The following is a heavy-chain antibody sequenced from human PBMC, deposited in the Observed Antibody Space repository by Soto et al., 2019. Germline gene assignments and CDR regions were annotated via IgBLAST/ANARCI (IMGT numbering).Heavy chain of an antibody. CDR3: ARKILGSTSRPNYWYFDL. V-gene: IGHV3-23*01. CDR1: GFTFINYA. Sequence: EVHLLESGGGLVQPGGSLRLSCAGSGFTFINYAMNWVRQAPGKGLEWVSSISGGGDAAFFPDSVRGRFTISRDNSPNTVTLQMNSLGVDDTAVYYWARKILGSTSRPNYWYFDLWGRGTLVTVSS. CDR2: ISGGGDAA. J-gene: IGHJ2*01. D-gene: IGHD2-2*01.